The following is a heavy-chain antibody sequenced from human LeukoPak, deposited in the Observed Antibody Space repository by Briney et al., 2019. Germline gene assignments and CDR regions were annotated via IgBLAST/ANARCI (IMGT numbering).Heavy chain of an antibody. Sequence: ASVKVSCKASGYTFTGYYVHWVRQAPGQGLEWMGWINPYSGDTNYAQKFQGRVTMTRDTSTSTDYMELSGLRSEDTAIYYCARDNSVGDNAWWFDPWGQGTLVTVSS. CDR1: GYTFTGYY. J-gene: IGHJ5*02. CDR3: ARDNSVGDNAWWFDP. CDR2: INPYSGDT. D-gene: IGHD1-26*01. V-gene: IGHV1-2*02.